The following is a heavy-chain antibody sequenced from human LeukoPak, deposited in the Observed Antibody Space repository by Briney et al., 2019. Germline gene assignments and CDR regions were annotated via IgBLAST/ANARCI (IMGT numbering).Heavy chain of an antibody. Sequence: GGSLRLSCAASGFTFSSYAMNWVRQAPGKGLEWVSAISGSGGSTYYADSVKGRFTISRDNSKNTLYLQMNSLRAEDTAVYYCAKGTADCSSTSCPFDYWGQGTLVTVSS. CDR2: ISGSGGST. J-gene: IGHJ4*02. D-gene: IGHD2-2*01. CDR1: GFTFSSYA. V-gene: IGHV3-23*01. CDR3: AKGTADCSSTSCPFDY.